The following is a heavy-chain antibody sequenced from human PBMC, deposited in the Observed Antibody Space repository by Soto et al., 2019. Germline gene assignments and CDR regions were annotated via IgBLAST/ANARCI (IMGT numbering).Heavy chain of an antibody. CDR3: AEDKPPPTVTTSYYYYYYGMDV. CDR1: GFTFSSYA. J-gene: IGHJ6*02. D-gene: IGHD4-17*01. CDR2: ISGSGGST. V-gene: IGHV3-23*01. Sequence: GGSLRLSCAASGFTFSSYAMSWVRQAPGKGLEWVSAISGSGGSTYYADSVKGRFTISRDNSKNTLYLQMNSLRAEDTAVYYCAEDKPPPTVTTSYYYYYYGMDVWGQGTTVTVSS.